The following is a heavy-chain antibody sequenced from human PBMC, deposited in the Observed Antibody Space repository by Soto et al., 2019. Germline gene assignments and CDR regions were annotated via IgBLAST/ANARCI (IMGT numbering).Heavy chain of an antibody. V-gene: IGHV3-23*01. D-gene: IGHD1-26*01. J-gene: IGHJ3*02. CDR3: AEDPVGATMDAFDI. CDR2: ISGSGCST. CDR1: GFTFSSYA. Sequence: GESLKISCAASGFTFSSYAMSWVRQAPGKGLEWVSAISGSGCSTYYADSVKGRFTISRDNSKNTLYLQMNSLRADDTAVYYCAEDPVGATMDAFDIWGQGTMVTVSS.